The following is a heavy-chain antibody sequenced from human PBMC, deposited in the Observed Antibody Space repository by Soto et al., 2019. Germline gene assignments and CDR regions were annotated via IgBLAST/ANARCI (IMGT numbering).Heavy chain of an antibody. D-gene: IGHD2-2*01. V-gene: IGHV4-31*03. J-gene: IGHJ6*02. CDR2: IYYSGST. CDR1: GGSISSGGYY. Sequence: QVQLQESGPGLVKPSQTLSLTCTVSGGSISSGGYYWSWIRQHPGKGLEWIGYIYYSGSTYYNPSLKSRVTISVDTSKNQFSRKLSSVTAADTAVYYCARDRREDIVVVPAAMRYYYYGMDVWGQGTTVTVSS. CDR3: ARDRREDIVVVPAAMRYYYYGMDV.